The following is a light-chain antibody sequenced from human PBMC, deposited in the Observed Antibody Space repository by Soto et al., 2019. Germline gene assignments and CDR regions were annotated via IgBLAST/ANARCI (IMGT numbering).Light chain of an antibody. CDR1: QCISSW. CDR2: DAS. V-gene: IGKV1-5*01. Sequence: DIQMTQSPSTLSASVGDRVTITCRASQCISSWLAWYQQKPGKAPKVLIFDASSLESGVPSRFSGSGSATEFTLTISSLQPDDFATYYCQQYSTYPWTFGQGTKVEIK. CDR3: QQYSTYPWT. J-gene: IGKJ1*01.